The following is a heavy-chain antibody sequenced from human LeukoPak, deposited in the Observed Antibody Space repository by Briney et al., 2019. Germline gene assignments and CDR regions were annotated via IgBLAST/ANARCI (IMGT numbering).Heavy chain of an antibody. D-gene: IGHD2-8*01. CDR1: GYTFTSYY. V-gene: IGHV1-46*01. CDR3: ARVNVRLRYYYGMDV. CDR2: INPSGGST. J-gene: IGHJ6*02. Sequence: ASVKVSCKASGYTFTSYYMHWVRQAPGQGLEWMGIINPSGGSTSYAQKFQGRVTMTRDTSTSTVYMELSSLRSEDTAVYYCARVNVRLRYYYGMDVWGQGTTVTVSS.